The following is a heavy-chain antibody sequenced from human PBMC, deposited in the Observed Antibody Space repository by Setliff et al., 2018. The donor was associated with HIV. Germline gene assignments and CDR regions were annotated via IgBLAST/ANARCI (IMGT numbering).Heavy chain of an antibody. J-gene: IGHJ3*01. CDR2: ISPDGSAT. V-gene: IGHV3-7*03. CDR1: GFTFSSAW. Sequence: PGGSLRLSCAASGFTFSSAWMGWVRQAPAKGLEWVANISPDGSATYYVDSVKGRFTISRDNSKESLFLQMNSLTTEDTALYYCAKLLGNGGNSDPFDLWGQGTTVTVSS. CDR3: AKLLGNGGNSDPFDL. D-gene: IGHD2-21*01.